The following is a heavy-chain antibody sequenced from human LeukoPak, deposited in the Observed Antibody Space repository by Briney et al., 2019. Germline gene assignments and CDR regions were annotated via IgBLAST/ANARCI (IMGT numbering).Heavy chain of an antibody. Sequence: LSGGSLRLSCAASGFTFSNYAMSWVRQAPGKGLEWVSAITGSGGNTYYADSVKGRFTISRDNSKNTVFLQMNSLRAKGTAVYYCAKWGDYDVLTGYYVSDYWGQGTLVTVSS. V-gene: IGHV3-23*01. CDR1: GFTFSNYA. J-gene: IGHJ4*02. CDR3: AKWGDYDVLTGYYVSDY. D-gene: IGHD3-9*01. CDR2: ITGSGGNT.